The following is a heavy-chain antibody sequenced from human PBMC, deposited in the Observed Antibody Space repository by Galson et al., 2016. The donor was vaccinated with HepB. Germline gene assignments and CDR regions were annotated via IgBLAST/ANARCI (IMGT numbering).Heavy chain of an antibody. V-gene: IGHV3-33*01. D-gene: IGHD2-15*01. J-gene: IGHJ6*04. Sequence: SLRLSCAASGFNTSRHGIHWVRQPPGKGLQWLAFVWYDGSKKYFADSVRGRFTLSRDNSKSMAFLQMDDVRAEDTAVYFCAGDGGAIAASGYYGMDLWGKGTAVSVSS. CDR2: VWYDGSKK. CDR3: AGDGGAIAASGYYGMDL. CDR1: GFNTSRHG.